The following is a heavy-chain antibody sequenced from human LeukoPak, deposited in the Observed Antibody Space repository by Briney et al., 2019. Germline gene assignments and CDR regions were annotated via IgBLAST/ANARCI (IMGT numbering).Heavy chain of an antibody. CDR1: GGSFSGYY. D-gene: IGHD3-22*01. J-gene: IGHJ4*02. CDR2: INHSGST. V-gene: IGHV4-34*01. Sequence: SETLSLTCAVYGGSFSGYYWSWIRQPPGKGLEWIGEINHSGSTNYNPSLKSRVTISVDTSKNQFSLKLSSVTAVDTAVYYCARGFPYYYDSSGYWGQGTLVTVSS. CDR3: ARGFPYYYDSSGY.